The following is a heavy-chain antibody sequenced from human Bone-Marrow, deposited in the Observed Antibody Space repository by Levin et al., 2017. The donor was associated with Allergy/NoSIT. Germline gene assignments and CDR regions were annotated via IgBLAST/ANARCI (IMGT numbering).Heavy chain of an antibody. J-gene: IGHJ4*02. CDR3: ARDDSSGYYTDIDY. CDR1: GFTFSSYG. CDR2: IWYDGSNK. V-gene: IGHV3-33*01. D-gene: IGHD3-22*01. Sequence: GGSLRLSCAASGFTFSSYGMHWVRQAPGKGLEWVAVIWYDGSNKYYADSVKGRFTISRDNSKNTLYLQMNSLRAEETAVYYCARDDSSGYYTDIDYWGQGTLVTVSA.